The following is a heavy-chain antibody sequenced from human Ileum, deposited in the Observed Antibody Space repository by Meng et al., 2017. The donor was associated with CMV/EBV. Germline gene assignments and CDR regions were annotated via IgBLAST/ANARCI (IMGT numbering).Heavy chain of an antibody. Sequence: GESLKISCAVSGLTFRSYPMHWLRQPPGGGLEWVAAISSDGNSKYHAHSVMGRFTVSRDDSKDTLYLQMNGLRREDTALYYCAREDDYRNYFDYWGRGTQVTVSS. D-gene: IGHD4-11*01. J-gene: IGHJ4*02. V-gene: IGHV3-30-3*01. CDR3: AREDDYRNYFDY. CDR1: GLTFRSYP. CDR2: ISSDGNSK.